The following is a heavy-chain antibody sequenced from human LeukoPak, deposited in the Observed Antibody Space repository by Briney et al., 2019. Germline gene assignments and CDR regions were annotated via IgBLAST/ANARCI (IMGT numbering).Heavy chain of an antibody. J-gene: IGHJ5*02. CDR3: ARGSTLDP. CDR2: INHSGST. Sequence: SETLSLTCAVYGGSFSGYYWSWIRQPPGKGLEWTGEINHSGSTNYNPSLKSRVTISVDTSKNQFSLKLSSVTAADTAVYYCARGSTLDPWGQGTLVTVSS. CDR1: GGSFSGYY. V-gene: IGHV4-34*01.